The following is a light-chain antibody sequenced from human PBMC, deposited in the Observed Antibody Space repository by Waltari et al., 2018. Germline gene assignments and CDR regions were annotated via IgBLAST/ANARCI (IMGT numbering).Light chain of an antibody. J-gene: IGKJ2*01. V-gene: IGKV3-15*01. CDR3: QQYNNWPPEDT. CDR2: GAS. Sequence: EIVMTQSPATLSVSPGERATLSCRASQNVASNLAWYQHNPGQAPRLLIYGASTRATDIPARFSGSGSGTEFTLTISSLQSEDFAIYYCQQYNNWPPEDTFGRGTKLEI. CDR1: QNVASN.